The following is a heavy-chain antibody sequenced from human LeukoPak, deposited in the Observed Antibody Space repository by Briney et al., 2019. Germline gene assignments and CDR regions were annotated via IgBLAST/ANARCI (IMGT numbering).Heavy chain of an antibody. CDR3: ARGRRSYYGSGSLYYGMDV. D-gene: IGHD3-10*01. V-gene: IGHV3-11*01. Sequence: PGGSLRLSCAASGFTFSDYYMSWIRQAPGKGLEWVSYISSSGSTIYYADSVKGRFTISRDNAKNSLYLQMNSLRAEDTAAYYCARGRRSYYGSGSLYYGMDVWGQGTTVTVSS. J-gene: IGHJ6*02. CDR2: ISSSGSTI. CDR1: GFTFSDYY.